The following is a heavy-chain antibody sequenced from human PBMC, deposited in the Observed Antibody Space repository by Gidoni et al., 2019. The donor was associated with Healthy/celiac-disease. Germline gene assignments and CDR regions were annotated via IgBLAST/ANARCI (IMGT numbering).Heavy chain of an antibody. CDR2: IYIGGRT. Sequence: VQLVETGGGLIQPGWSLRLSCAASAFTVSSNYMSLVRQAPGKGLEWVSVIYIGGRTYYADSVKGRFTISRDKSKNTLYLQMNSLRAEDTAVYSCASGKRDLIEGYSSSWYYFDYWGQGTLVTVSS. D-gene: IGHD6-13*01. V-gene: IGHV3-53*02. J-gene: IGHJ4*02. CDR1: AFTVSSNY. CDR3: ASGKRDLIEGYSSSWYYFDY.